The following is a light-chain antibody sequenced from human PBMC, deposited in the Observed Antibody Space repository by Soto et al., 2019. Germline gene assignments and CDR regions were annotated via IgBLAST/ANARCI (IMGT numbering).Light chain of an antibody. Sequence: DIVMTQSPATLSVSPGERATLSCRASQSVSTNLAWYQRKPGQAPRLLIHGASTRATGVPARFSGTGSGTESALTISSLQSEDLAVYYCQQYNLWPWTFGEGTKVEIK. CDR3: QQYNLWPWT. V-gene: IGKV3-15*01. CDR2: GAS. J-gene: IGKJ1*01. CDR1: QSVSTN.